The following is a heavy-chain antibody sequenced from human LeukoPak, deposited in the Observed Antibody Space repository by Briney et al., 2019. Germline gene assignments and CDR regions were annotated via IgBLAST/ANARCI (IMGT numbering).Heavy chain of an antibody. CDR1: GFTFSSYD. CDR3: ARGNDYGDYRHFDY. Sequence: GGSLRLSCAASGFTFSSYDMHWVRQATGKGLEWVSAIGTAGDTYYPGSVKGRFTISRENAKNSLYLQMNSLRAGDTAVYYCARGNDYGDYRHFDYWGQGTLVTVSS. V-gene: IGHV3-13*01. CDR2: IGTAGDT. J-gene: IGHJ4*02. D-gene: IGHD4-17*01.